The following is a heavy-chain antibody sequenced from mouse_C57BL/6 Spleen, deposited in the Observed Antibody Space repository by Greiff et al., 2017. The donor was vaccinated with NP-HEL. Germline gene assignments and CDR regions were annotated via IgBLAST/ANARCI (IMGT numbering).Heavy chain of an antibody. J-gene: IGHJ2*01. V-gene: IGHV5-4*03. D-gene: IGHD2-10*01. CDR1: GFTFSSYA. CDR2: ISDGGSYT. Sequence: EVKLVESGGGLVKPGGSLKLSCAASGFTFSSYAMSWVRQTPEKRLEWVATISDGGSYTYYPDNVKGRFTISRDNAKNNLYLQMSHLKSEDTAMYYCARAYYGKRDYFDYWGQGTTLTVSS. CDR3: ARAYYGKRDYFDY.